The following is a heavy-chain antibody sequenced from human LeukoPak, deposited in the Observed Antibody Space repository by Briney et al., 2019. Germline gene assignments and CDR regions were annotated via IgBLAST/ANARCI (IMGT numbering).Heavy chain of an antibody. D-gene: IGHD5-18*01. CDR1: GVSISSSSYY. V-gene: IGHV4-39*01. CDR3: ARPPYVDTAMIGFDP. CDR2: IYHSGST. J-gene: IGHJ5*02. Sequence: SETLSLTCTVSGVSISSSSYYWGWIRQPPGKGLEWIGSIYHSGSTYYNPSLRSRVTISVDTSKNQFSLKLSSVTAADTAVYYCARPPYVDTAMIGFDPWGQGTLVTVSS.